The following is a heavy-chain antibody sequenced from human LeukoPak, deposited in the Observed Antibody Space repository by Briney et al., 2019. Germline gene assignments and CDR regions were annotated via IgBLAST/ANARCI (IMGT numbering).Heavy chain of an antibody. CDR3: ARDRGGYYDSSGYYVRFDP. J-gene: IGHJ5*02. Sequence: ASETLSLTCTVSGGSISSYYWSWIRQPPGKGLEGIGYNYYSGSTNYNPSLKSRVTISVDTSKNQFSLKLSSVTAADTAVYYCARDRGGYYDSSGYYVRFDPWGQGTLVTVSS. CDR2: NYYSGST. D-gene: IGHD3-22*01. CDR1: GGSISSYY. V-gene: IGHV4-59*01.